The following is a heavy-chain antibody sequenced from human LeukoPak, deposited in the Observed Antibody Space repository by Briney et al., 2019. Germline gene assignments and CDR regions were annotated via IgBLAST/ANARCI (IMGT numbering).Heavy chain of an antibody. Sequence: SETLSLTCAVYGGSFSGYYWSWIRQPPGKGLEWIGEINHSGSTNYNPSLKSRVTISVDTSKNQFSLRLSSVTAADTAVYYCARENTVVTPGYFDYWGQGTLVTVSS. CDR3: ARENTVVTPGYFDY. V-gene: IGHV4-34*01. D-gene: IGHD4-23*01. CDR2: INHSGST. CDR1: GGSFSGYY. J-gene: IGHJ4*02.